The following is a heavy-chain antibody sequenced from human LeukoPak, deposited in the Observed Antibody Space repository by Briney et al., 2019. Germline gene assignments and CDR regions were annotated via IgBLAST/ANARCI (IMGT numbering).Heavy chain of an antibody. V-gene: IGHV4-34*01. CDR3: ASWSQYDFWSGGGFDP. CDR1: GGSISSYY. Sequence: SETLSLTCTVSGGSISSYYWSWIRQPPGKGLEWIGEINHSGSTNYNPSLKSRVTISVDTSKNQFSLKLSSVTAADTAVYYCASWSQYDFWSGGGFDPWGQGTLVTVSS. CDR2: INHSGST. J-gene: IGHJ5*02. D-gene: IGHD3-3*01.